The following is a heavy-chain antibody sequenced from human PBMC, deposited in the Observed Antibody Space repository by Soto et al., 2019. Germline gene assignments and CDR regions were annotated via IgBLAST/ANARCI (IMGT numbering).Heavy chain of an antibody. CDR3: AKDGTTSPYTWFDP. CDR1: GFTFSNYA. CDR2: LSDGGGST. J-gene: IGHJ5*02. D-gene: IGHD2-2*01. Sequence: GGSLRLSCAASGFTFSNYAMSWVRQAPGKGLEWVSGLSDGGGSTFYADSVKGRFTISRDNAKNTLYLQMSSLRAEDTAVYYCAKDGTTSPYTWFDPWGQGTLVTVSS. V-gene: IGHV3-23*01.